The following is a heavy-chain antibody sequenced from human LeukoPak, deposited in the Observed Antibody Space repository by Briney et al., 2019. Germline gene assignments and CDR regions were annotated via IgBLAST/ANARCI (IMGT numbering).Heavy chain of an antibody. CDR2: IYYSGST. CDR3: ARRGSGGSEFDC. CDR1: GGSISSSSYY. Sequence: PSETLSLTCTVSGGSISSSSYYWGWIRQPPGKGLEWIGSIYYSGSTYYNPSLKSRVTISVDTSKNQFSLKLSSVTAADTAVYYCARRGSGGSEFDCWGQGTLVTVSS. J-gene: IGHJ4*02. D-gene: IGHD6-25*01. V-gene: IGHV4-39*01.